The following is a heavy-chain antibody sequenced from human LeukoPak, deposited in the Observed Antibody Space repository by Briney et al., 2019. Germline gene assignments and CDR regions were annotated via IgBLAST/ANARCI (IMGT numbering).Heavy chain of an antibody. Sequence: PGGFLRLSCSASGFTFSGCGMRWVRQAPGKGLEWVAFIRYDGGNKHYADSVKGRFTISRDNSMNTLYLQMNSLRAEDAAVYYCAKDPHYYDSGGYPYYFDYWGQGTLVTVS. CDR3: AKDPHYYDSGGYPYYFDY. D-gene: IGHD3-22*01. J-gene: IGHJ4*02. CDR2: IRYDGGNK. V-gene: IGHV3-30*02. CDR1: GFTFSGCG.